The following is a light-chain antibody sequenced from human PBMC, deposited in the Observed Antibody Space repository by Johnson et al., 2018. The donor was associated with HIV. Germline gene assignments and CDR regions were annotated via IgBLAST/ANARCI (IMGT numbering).Light chain of an antibody. CDR2: DNN. CDR1: SSNIGNNY. J-gene: IGLJ1*01. V-gene: IGLV1-51*01. Sequence: QSALTQPPSMSAAPGQKVTISCSGSSSNIGNNYVSWYQQLPGTAPKLLIYDNNKRPSGIPDRFSGSKSGTSATLGFTGLQTGDEADYYCGTWDSSLRVGFFGTGTKVTVL. CDR3: GTWDSSLRVGF.